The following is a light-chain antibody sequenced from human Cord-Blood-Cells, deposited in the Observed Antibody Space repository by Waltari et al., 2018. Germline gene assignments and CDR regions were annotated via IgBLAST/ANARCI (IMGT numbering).Light chain of an antibody. CDR3: SSYTSSSRLV. V-gene: IGLV2-14*01. J-gene: IGLJ1*01. Sequence: QSALTQPASVSGSPGQSITISCTGTSSDVGGYNYVSWYQQHPGKAPKLMSYEVSNRPAGCSNRVSGSKSSNAASLAIAGLQAEDEADYYCSSYTSSSRLVFATGTKVTVL. CDR1: SSDVGGYNY. CDR2: EVS.